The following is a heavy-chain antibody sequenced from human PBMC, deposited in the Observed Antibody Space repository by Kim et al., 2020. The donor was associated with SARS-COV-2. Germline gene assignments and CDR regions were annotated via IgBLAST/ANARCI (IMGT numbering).Heavy chain of an antibody. Sequence: GGSLRLSCAASGFTFSSYAMHWVRQAPGKGLEWVAVISSDGSNKYYADSVKGRFTISRDNSKNTLYLQMNSLRAEDTAVYYCASISVNRAFDYWGQGTLVTVSS. CDR2: ISSDGSNK. J-gene: IGHJ4*02. CDR1: GFTFSSYA. V-gene: IGHV3-30*04. CDR3: ASISVNRAFDY. D-gene: IGHD3-10*01.